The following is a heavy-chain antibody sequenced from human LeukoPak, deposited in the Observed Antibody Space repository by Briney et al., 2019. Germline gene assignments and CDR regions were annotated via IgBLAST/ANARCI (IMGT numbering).Heavy chain of an antibody. CDR3: ARDQGGATSY. J-gene: IGHJ4*02. CDR2: ISSSGSTI. D-gene: IGHD1-26*01. Sequence: PGGSLRLSCAASGFTFSSYEMNWVRQAPGKGLEWVSYISSSGSTIYYADSVKGRFTISRDNAKNSLYLQMDSLRAEDTAVYYCARDQGGATSYWDQGTLVTVSS. V-gene: IGHV3-48*03. CDR1: GFTFSSYE.